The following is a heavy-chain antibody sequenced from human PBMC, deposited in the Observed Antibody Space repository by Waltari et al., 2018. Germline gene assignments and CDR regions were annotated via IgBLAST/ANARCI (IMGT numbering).Heavy chain of an antibody. D-gene: IGHD6-19*01. CDR1: GFTFDDYA. V-gene: IGHV3-9*01. CDR3: AKGRSSGWPRPFDY. CDR2: ISWNSGSI. Sequence: EVQLVESGGGLVQPGRSLRLSCAASGFTFDDYAMHWVRQAPGKGLEWVSGISWNSGSIGYADSVKGRFTISRDNAKNSLYLQMNSLRAEDTALYYCAKGRSSGWPRPFDYWGQGTLVTVSS. J-gene: IGHJ4*02.